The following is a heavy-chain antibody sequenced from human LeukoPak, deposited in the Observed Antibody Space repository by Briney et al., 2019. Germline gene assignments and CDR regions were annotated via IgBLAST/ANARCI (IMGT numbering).Heavy chain of an antibody. CDR2: ISSSSSYI. CDR1: GFTFSSYS. Sequence: GGSLRLSCAASGFTFSSYSMNWARQAPGKGLEWVSSISSSSSYIYYADSVKGRFTISRDNAKNSLYLQMNSLRAEDTAVYYCARDLAAAEYYFDYWGQGTLVTVSS. CDR3: ARDLAAAEYYFDY. V-gene: IGHV3-21*01. J-gene: IGHJ4*02. D-gene: IGHD6-13*01.